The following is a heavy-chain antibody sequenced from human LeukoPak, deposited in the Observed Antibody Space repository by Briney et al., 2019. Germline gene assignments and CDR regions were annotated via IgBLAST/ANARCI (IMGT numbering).Heavy chain of an antibody. CDR1: GGSISNSDYY. CDR3: ARASRYYHMLTGYYLSAFDY. CDR2: IYHSGST. J-gene: IGHJ4*02. V-gene: IGHV4-39*01. D-gene: IGHD3-9*01. Sequence: SETLSLTCTVSGGSISNSDYYWGWILQPPGKGLKWIGSIYHSGSTYYNPSLKSRATISVDTSKKQFSLKLSSVTGADTAVYYCARASRYYHMLTGYYLSAFDYWGQGTLVTVSS.